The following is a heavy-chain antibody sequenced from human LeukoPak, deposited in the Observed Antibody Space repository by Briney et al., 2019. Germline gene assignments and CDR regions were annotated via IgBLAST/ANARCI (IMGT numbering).Heavy chain of an antibody. J-gene: IGHJ4*02. CDR1: GYTLTELS. Sequence: ASVKVSCKVSGYTLTELSMHWVRQAPGKGLEWMEGFDPEDGETIYAQKFQGRVTMTEDTSTDTAYMELSSLRSEDTAAYYCATVGRSGWNEPYFDYWGQGTLVTVSS. D-gene: IGHD1-1*01. V-gene: IGHV1-24*01. CDR3: ATVGRSGWNEPYFDY. CDR2: FDPEDGET.